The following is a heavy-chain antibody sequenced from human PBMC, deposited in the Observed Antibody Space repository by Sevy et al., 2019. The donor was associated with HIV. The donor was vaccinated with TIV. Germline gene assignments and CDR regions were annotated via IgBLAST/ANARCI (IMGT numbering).Heavy chain of an antibody. Sequence: GGSLRLSCAASGFIFSSYWMTWVRQAPGKGLEWVANINRDGSDKYYVDSVKGRFTISRDNSKNTLYLQMNSLRAEDTAVYYCATDRISDWFFDSWGQGTLVTVSS. V-gene: IGHV3-7*03. CDR2: INRDGSDK. J-gene: IGHJ4*02. CDR3: ATDRISDWFFDS. D-gene: IGHD3-9*01. CDR1: GFIFSSYW.